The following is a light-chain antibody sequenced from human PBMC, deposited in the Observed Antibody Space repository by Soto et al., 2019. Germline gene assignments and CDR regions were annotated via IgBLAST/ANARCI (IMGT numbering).Light chain of an antibody. J-gene: IGKJ1*01. CDR3: QQYDSSWT. V-gene: IGKV3-20*01. CDR2: GAS. Sequence: EIVLTQSPGTLSLSPGERATLSCRASQSVGGSSLAWYQQQPGQAPRLLIYGASSRATGIPDRFSGSGSGTDFTLTISRLEPEDFAVYYCQQYDSSWTFGQGTKVEI. CDR1: QSVGGSS.